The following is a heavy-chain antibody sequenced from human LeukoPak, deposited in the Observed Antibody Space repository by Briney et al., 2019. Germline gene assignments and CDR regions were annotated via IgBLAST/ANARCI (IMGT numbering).Heavy chain of an antibody. J-gene: IGHJ4*02. CDR1: GFTFSSYG. V-gene: IGHV3-21*01. CDR2: ISSSSSYI. Sequence: GGSLRLSCAASGFTFSSYGMHWVRQAPGKGLEWVSSISSSSSYIYYADSVKGRFTISRDNAKNSLYLQMNSLRAEDTAVYYCAREAIQLAASDYWGQGTLVTVSS. CDR3: AREAIQLAASDY. D-gene: IGHD5-18*01.